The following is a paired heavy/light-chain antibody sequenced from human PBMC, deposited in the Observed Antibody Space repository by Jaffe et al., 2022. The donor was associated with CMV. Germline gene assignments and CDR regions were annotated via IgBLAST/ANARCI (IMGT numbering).Heavy chain of an antibody. D-gene: IGHD6-13*01. CDR3: TRDSGSGQQLVQYYYYGMDV. V-gene: IGHV3-49*05. J-gene: IGHJ6*02. Sequence: EVQLVESGGGLVKPGRSLRLSCTASGFTFGDYAMSWFRQAPGKGLEWVGFIRSKAYGGTTEYAASVKGRFTISRDDSKSIAYLQMNSLKTEDTAVYYCTRDSGSGQQLVQYYYYGMDVWGQGTTVTVSS. CDR1: GFTFGDYA. CDR2: IRSKAYGGTT.
Light chain of an antibody. CDR2: LGS. CDR1: QSLLHSNGYNY. CDR3: MQALQTPSIT. J-gene: IGKJ5*01. V-gene: IGKV2-28*01. Sequence: DIVMTQSPLSLPVTPGEPASISCRSSQSLLHSNGYNYLDWYLQKPGKSPQLLIYLGSNRASGVPDRFSGSGSGTDFTLKISRVEAEDVGVYYCMQALQTPSITFGQGTRLEIK.